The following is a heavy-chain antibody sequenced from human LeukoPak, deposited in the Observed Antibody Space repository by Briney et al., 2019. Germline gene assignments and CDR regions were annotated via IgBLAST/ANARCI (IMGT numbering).Heavy chain of an antibody. V-gene: IGHV3-21*01. CDR1: GFTFNNYH. D-gene: IGHD6-19*01. CDR3: ARDVQMLRQWVVWISFDY. Sequence: PGGSLRLSCAASGFTFNNYHMNWVRQAPGKGLVWVSSISSSSSHIYYAESVKGRFTISRDNAKNSLYLQMNSLRAEDTAVYYCARDVQMLRQWVVWISFDYWGQGTLVTVSS. CDR2: ISSSSSHI. J-gene: IGHJ4*02.